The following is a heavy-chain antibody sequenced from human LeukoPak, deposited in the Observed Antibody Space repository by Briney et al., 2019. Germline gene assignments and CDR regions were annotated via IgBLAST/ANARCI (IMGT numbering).Heavy chain of an antibody. D-gene: IGHD6-13*01. CDR3: AKDIAPGSWYFYYFDY. Sequence: GRSLRLSCAASGFTFDDYAMHWVRQAPGKGLEWVSGISWNSGSIGYADSVKGRFTISRDNAKNSLYLQMNSLRAEDTALYCCAKDIAPGSWYFYYFDYWGQGTLVTVSS. J-gene: IGHJ4*02. CDR2: ISWNSGSI. V-gene: IGHV3-9*01. CDR1: GFTFDDYA.